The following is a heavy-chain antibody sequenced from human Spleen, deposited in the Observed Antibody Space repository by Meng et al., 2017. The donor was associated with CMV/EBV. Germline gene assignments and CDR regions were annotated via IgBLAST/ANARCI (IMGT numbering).Heavy chain of an antibody. D-gene: IGHD3-16*02. V-gene: IGHV1-46*01. CDR3: ARSLDYVWGSYRYHYFDY. J-gene: IGHJ4*02. Sequence: TFTSYNMHWVRPAPGQGLEWMGIINPSGGSTSYAQKFQGRVTMTRDTSTSTVYMELSSLRSEDTAVYYCARSLDYVWGSYRYHYFDYWGQGTLVTVPQ. CDR2: INPSGGST. CDR1: TFTSYN.